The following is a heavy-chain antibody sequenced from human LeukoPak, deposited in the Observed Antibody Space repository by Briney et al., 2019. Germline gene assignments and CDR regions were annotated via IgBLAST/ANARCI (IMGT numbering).Heavy chain of an antibody. CDR1: GFTVSSNY. Sequence: GGSLRLSCAASGFTVSSNYMSWVRQAPGKGLEWVSVIYSGGSTYYADSVKGRFTISRDNSKNTLYLQMNSLRAADTAVYYCTKGNSGYYYPHFDSWGQGTLVTVSS. D-gene: IGHD3-22*01. CDR2: IYSGGST. J-gene: IGHJ4*02. V-gene: IGHV3-53*05. CDR3: TKGNSGYYYPHFDS.